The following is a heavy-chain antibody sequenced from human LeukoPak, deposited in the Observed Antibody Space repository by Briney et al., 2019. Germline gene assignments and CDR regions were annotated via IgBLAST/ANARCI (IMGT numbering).Heavy chain of an antibody. J-gene: IGHJ4*02. D-gene: IGHD4-17*01. Sequence: ASVKVSCKASGYTFTDYYIHWVRQAPGQGLEWMGWINPNSGGTNCAQKFQGRVTMTRDTSISTAFMELTRLTSDDTAVYYCTRDLLGFATTPLSDWGQGTLVTVSS. V-gene: IGHV1-2*02. CDR3: TRDLLGFATTPLSD. CDR2: INPNSGGT. CDR1: GYTFTDYY.